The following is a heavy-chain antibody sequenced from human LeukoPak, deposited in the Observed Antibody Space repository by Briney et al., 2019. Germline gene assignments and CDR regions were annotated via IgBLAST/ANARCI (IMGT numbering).Heavy chain of an antibody. J-gene: IGHJ1*01. V-gene: IGHV3-23*01. D-gene: IGHD2-21*02. CDR2: ISTSGGTT. Sequence: PGGSLRLSCAASGFTFRSYSMNWVRQAPGKGLEWASTISTSGGTTYYADSVKGRFTVSRDNSKNTLYLQMNSLRAEDTALYYCAKDQGYCGADCPPSYFQHWGQGTLVTVSS. CDR3: AKDQGYCGADCPPSYFQH. CDR1: GFTFRSYS.